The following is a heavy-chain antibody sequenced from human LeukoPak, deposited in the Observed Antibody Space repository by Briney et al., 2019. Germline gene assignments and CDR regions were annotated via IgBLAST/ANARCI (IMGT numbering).Heavy chain of an antibody. CDR3: ARYSGSYSGFDY. V-gene: IGHV4-59*08. J-gene: IGHJ4*02. D-gene: IGHD1-26*01. Sequence: SETLSLTCTVSGGSISSYYWSWIRQPPGKGLEWIGYIYYSGSINYNPSLKSRVTISVDTSKNQFSLKLRSVTAADTAVYYCARYSGSYSGFDYWGQGTLVTVSS. CDR2: IYYSGSI. CDR1: GGSISSYY.